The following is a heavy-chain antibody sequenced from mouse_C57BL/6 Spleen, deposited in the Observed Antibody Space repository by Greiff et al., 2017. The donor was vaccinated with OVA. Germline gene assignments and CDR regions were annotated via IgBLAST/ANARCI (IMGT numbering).Heavy chain of an antibody. CDR2: ISYDGSN. J-gene: IGHJ2*01. D-gene: IGHD2-1*01. CDR3: AREDGNAFDY. CDR1: GYSITSGYY. Sequence: EVKLVESGPGLVKPSQSLSLTCSVTGYSITSGYYWNWIRQFPGNKLEWMGYISYDGSNNYNPSLKNRISITRDTSKNQFFLKLNSVTTEDTATYYCAREDGNAFDYWGQGTTLTVSS. V-gene: IGHV3-6*01.